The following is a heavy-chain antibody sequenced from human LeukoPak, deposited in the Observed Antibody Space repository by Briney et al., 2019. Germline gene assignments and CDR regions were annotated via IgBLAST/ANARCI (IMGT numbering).Heavy chain of an antibody. CDR3: ARVLGAWFGELYYFDY. CDR2: IYSGGST. J-gene: IGHJ4*02. V-gene: IGHV3-66*01. Sequence: GGSLRLSCAASGFTVSSNYMSWVRQAPGKGLEWVSVIYSGGSTYYADSVKGRFTISRDNSKDTLYLQMNSLRAEDTAVYYCARVLGAWFGELYYFDYWGQGTLVTVSS. CDR1: GFTVSSNY. D-gene: IGHD3-10*01.